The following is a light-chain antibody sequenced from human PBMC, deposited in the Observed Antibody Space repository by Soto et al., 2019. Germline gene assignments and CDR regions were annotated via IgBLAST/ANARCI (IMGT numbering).Light chain of an antibody. V-gene: IGLV4-69*01. CDR1: SGHSNYA. Sequence: QPVLTQSPSASASLGASVKLTCTLSSGHSNYAIAWHQQQPEKGPRYLMKLNRDGSHSKGDGIPNRFSGSSSGAGRYLTXXXXXXXXXXDYYCQTWGTGIVIFGGGTKLTV. CDR2: LNRDGSH. CDR3: QTWGTGIVI. J-gene: IGLJ2*01.